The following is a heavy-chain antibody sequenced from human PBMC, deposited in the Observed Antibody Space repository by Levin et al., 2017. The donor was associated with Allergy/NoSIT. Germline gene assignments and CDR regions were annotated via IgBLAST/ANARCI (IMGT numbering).Heavy chain of an antibody. CDR1: GGSISSGGYY. D-gene: IGHD6-6*01. V-gene: IGHV4-31*03. CDR3: AREAARRVRNWFDP. CDR2: IYYSGST. Sequence: PSETLSLTCTVSGGSISSGGYYWSWIRQHPGKGLEWIGYIYYSGSTYYNPSLKSRVTISVDTSKNQFSLKLSSVTAADTAVYYCAREAARRVRNWFDPWGQGTLVTVSS. J-gene: IGHJ5*02.